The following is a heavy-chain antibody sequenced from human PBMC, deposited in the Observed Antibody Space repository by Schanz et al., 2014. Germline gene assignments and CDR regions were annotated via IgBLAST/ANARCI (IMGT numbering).Heavy chain of an antibody. CDR3: ARDGAELYYFDD. D-gene: IGHD1-1*01. Sequence: QVQLVDSGGGLVKPGGSLRLSCAASGFTFSDYYMTWIRQAPGKGLEWVSLIYSNGSTYYADSVKGRFIISRDNAKNSLYLQMNGLRAEDTAVFYCARDGAELYYFDDWGQGTLVNGSS. CDR2: IYSNGST. J-gene: IGHJ4*02. V-gene: IGHV3-11*04. CDR1: GFTFSDYY.